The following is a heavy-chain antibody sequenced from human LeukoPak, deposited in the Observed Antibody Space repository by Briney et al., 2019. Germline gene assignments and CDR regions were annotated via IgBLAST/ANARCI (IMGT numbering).Heavy chain of an antibody. J-gene: IGHJ4*02. D-gene: IGHD3-22*01. V-gene: IGHV3-23*03. CDR3: ANLAVDYDSSGNIRG. CDR2: IYSGGST. CDR1: GFTFSSYA. Sequence: QSGGSLRLSCAASGFTFSSYAMSWVRQAPGKGLEWVSVIYSGGSTYYADSVKGRFTISRDNSKNTLYLQMNSLRAEDTAVYYCANLAVDYDSSGNIRGWGQGTLVTVSS.